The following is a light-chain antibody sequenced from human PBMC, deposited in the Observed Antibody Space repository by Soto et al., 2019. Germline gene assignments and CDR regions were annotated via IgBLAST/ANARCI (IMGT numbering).Light chain of an antibody. Sequence: QSVLTQPRSVSGSPGQSVTISCTGTSSDVCGYNYVSWYQQHPGKAPKLMIYDVSKRPSGVPDRFSGSKSGNTASLTISGLKAEDEADYYCCSNAGSYTWVFGAGTQLTV. CDR1: SSDVCGYNY. V-gene: IGLV2-11*01. J-gene: IGLJ3*02. CDR3: CSNAGSYTWV. CDR2: DVS.